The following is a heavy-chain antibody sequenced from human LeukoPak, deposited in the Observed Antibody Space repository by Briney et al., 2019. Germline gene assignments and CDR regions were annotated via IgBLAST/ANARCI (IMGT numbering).Heavy chain of an antibody. CDR2: IYHSGST. J-gene: IGHJ4*02. CDR3: ASGPARDQLLQSLFDD. D-gene: IGHD2-2*01. V-gene: IGHV4-30-2*01. Sequence: PSQTLSLTCTVSGGSISSGGYYWSWIRQPPGKGLEWIGYIYHSGSTYYNPSLKSRVTISVDRSKNQFSLKLSSVTAADTAVYYCASGPARDQLLQSLFDDWGQGTLVTVSS. CDR1: GGSISSGGYY.